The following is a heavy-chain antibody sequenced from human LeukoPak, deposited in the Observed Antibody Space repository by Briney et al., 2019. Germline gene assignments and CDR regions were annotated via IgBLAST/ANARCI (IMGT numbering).Heavy chain of an antibody. D-gene: IGHD3-9*01. V-gene: IGHV5-51*01. Sequence: GESLKISCKGSGYSFTSYWIGWVRQLPGKGLEWMGIIYPGDSDTRYSPSFQGQINIAADKFISTAYLQWSSLKASDTAMYYCAICLTGYHRYDYWGQGTLVTVSS. J-gene: IGHJ4*02. CDR2: IYPGDSDT. CDR1: GYSFTSYW. CDR3: AICLTGYHRYDY.